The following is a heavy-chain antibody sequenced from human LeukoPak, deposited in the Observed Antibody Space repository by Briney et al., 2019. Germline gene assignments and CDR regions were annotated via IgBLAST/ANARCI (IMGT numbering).Heavy chain of an antibody. CDR1: GYTFTSYG. V-gene: IGHV1-18*01. Sequence: ASVKVSCKASGYTFTSYGISWVRQAPGQGLEWMGWISAYNGNTKYAQKLQGRVTMTTDTSTSTAYMELSSLRSEDTAVYYCARSGDTASWGYYYYYYMDVWGKGTTVTVSS. J-gene: IGHJ6*03. CDR3: ARSGDTASWGYYYYYYMDV. CDR2: ISAYNGNT. D-gene: IGHD5-18*01.